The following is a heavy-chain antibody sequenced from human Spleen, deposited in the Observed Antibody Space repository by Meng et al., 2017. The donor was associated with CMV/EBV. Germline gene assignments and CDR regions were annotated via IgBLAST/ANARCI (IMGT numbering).Heavy chain of an antibody. D-gene: IGHD6-19*01. CDR3: ARDEYSSGWNAYYFDY. V-gene: IGHV1-8*01. CDR1: GYTFTSYD. CDR2: MNPNSGNT. Sequence: ASVKVSCKASGYTFTSYDINWVRQATGQGLEWMGWMNPNSGNTGYAQKFQGRVTITRNTSISTAYMELSSLRSEDTAVYYCARDEYSSGWNAYYFDYWGQGTLVTVSS. J-gene: IGHJ4*02.